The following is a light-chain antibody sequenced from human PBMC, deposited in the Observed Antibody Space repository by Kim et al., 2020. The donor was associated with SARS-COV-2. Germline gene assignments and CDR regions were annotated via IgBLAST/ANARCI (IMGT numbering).Light chain of an antibody. CDR2: AAS. V-gene: IGKV3-11*01. J-gene: IGKJ5*01. CDR3: QQRSSWIT. Sequence: VVLTQSPGTLSLSPGERATLSCRASRSISTYLAWYQQKPGQAPRLLIYAASKRATDIPARFSGSGSGTDFTLTISSLEPEDSAVYYCQQRSSWITFGQGTRLEIK. CDR1: RSISTY.